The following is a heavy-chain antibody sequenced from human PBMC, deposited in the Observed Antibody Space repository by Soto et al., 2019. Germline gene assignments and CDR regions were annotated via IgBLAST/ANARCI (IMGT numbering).Heavy chain of an antibody. CDR1: GFTFSDHY. D-gene: IGHD1-26*01. J-gene: IGHJ4*02. V-gene: IGHV3-72*01. CDR3: ATGTVGAMDY. Sequence: GGSLRLSCAASGFTFSDHYMEWVRQAPGKGLEWVGRTRNKVDSYTTEYAASVRGRFTISRDDSKTSLYLQMNSLKTEDTALYYCATGTVGAMDYWGQGTLVTAPQ. CDR2: TRNKVDSYTT.